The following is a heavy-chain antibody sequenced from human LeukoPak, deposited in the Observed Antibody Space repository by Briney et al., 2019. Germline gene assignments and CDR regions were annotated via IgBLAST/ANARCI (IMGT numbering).Heavy chain of an antibody. CDR1: GFMFSDYG. V-gene: IGHV3-33*01. D-gene: IGHD4-17*01. CDR2: IWYDGSKT. CDR3: ARDPATVTSCFDC. Sequence: GGSLRLSCAASGFMFSDYGMHWVRQAPGKGLEWVAVIWYDGSKTYYVDSVKGRFSISRDKSKNTLYLQMSSLKVEDTAIYYCARDPATVTSCFDCWGQGTLVTVSS. J-gene: IGHJ4*02.